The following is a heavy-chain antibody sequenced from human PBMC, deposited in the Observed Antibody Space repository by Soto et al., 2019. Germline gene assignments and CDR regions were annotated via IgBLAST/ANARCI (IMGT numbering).Heavy chain of an antibody. Sequence: QVQLVQSGAEVKKPGSSVKVSCKASGGTFSSYTISWVRQAPGQGLEWMGRIITILGIANYAQKFQGRVTITADKSTSTAYMEMSSLRSEDTAVYYCARDGPGGGYDSQFDYWGQGTLVTVSS. CDR3: ARDGPGGGYDSQFDY. CDR2: IITILGIA. J-gene: IGHJ4*02. D-gene: IGHD5-12*01. V-gene: IGHV1-69*08. CDR1: GGTFSSYT.